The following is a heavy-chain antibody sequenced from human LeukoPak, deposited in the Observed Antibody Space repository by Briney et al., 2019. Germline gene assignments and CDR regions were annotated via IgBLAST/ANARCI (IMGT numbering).Heavy chain of an antibody. CDR1: GDSVSINSAA. CDR2: TYYRSKWYN. V-gene: IGHV6-1*01. J-gene: IGHJ6*02. D-gene: IGHD6-19*01. CDR3: ARAVIAVAGPYYYGMDV. Sequence: SQTLSLTCAISGDSVSINSAAWNWIRQSPSRGLEWLGRTYYRSKWYNDYAVSVKSRITINPDTSKNQFSLQLNSVTPEDTAVYYCARAVIAVAGPYYYGMDVWGQGTTVTVSS.